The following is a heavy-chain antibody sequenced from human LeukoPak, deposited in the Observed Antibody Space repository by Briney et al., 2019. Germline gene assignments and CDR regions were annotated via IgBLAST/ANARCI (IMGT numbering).Heavy chain of an antibody. CDR2: ISGSGGST. J-gene: IGHJ4*02. V-gene: IGHV3-23*01. Sequence: GGSLRLSCAASGFTFSSYSMNWVRQAPGKGLEWVSAISGSGGSTYYADSVKGRFTISRDNSKNTLYLQMNSLRAEDTAVYYCARDGYSSSWEEIYYFDYWGQGTLVTVSS. CDR3: ARDGYSSSWEEIYYFDY. D-gene: IGHD6-13*01. CDR1: GFTFSSYS.